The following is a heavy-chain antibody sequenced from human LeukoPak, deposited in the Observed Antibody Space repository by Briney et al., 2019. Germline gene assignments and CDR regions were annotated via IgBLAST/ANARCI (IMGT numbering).Heavy chain of an antibody. CDR1: GGSISSYY. J-gene: IGHJ5*02. CDR2: IYTSGST. V-gene: IGHV4-4*07. D-gene: IGHD1-26*01. CDR3: AREWELLGAGWFDP. Sequence: SETLSLTCTVPGGSISSYYWSWIRQPAGKGLEWIGRIYTSGSTNYNPSLKSRVTMSVDTSKNQFSLKLSSVTAADTAVYYCAREWELLGAGWFDPWGQGTLVTVSS.